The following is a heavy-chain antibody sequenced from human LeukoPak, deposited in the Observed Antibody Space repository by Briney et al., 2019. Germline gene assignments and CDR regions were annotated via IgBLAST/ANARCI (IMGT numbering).Heavy chain of an antibody. CDR2: IIPIFGIA. CDR3: ATCYSSSWYYYYYMDV. V-gene: IGHV1-69*13. J-gene: IGHJ6*03. CDR1: GGTFSSCA. Sequence: ASVKVSCKASGGTFSSCAISWVRQAPGQGLEWMGGIIPIFGIANYAQKFQGRVTITADESTSTAYMELSSLRSEDTAVYYCATCYSSSWYYYYYMDVWGKGTTVTVSS. D-gene: IGHD6-13*01.